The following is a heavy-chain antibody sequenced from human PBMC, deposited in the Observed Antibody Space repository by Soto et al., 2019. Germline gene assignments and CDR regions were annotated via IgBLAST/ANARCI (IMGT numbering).Heavy chain of an antibody. J-gene: IGHJ4*02. V-gene: IGHV4-34*01. CDR2: INHSGST. Sequence: SETLSLTCAVYGGSFSGYYRSWIRQPPGKGLEWIGEINHSGSTNYNPSLKSRVTISVDTSKNQFSLKLSSVTAADTAVYYCAREEWFGQTPFDSWGQGTLVTVSS. CDR3: AREEWFGQTPFDS. CDR1: GGSFSGYY. D-gene: IGHD3-10*01.